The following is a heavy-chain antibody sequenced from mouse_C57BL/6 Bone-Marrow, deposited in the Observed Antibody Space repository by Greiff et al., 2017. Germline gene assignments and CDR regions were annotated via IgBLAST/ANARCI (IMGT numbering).Heavy chain of an antibody. Sequence: QVQLQQSGAELVRPGTSVKMSCKASGYTFTNYWIGWAKQRPGHGLEWIGDIYPGGGYTNYNEKFKGKATLTADKSSSTAYMQCSSLTSEDAAIYYCARGDEGWFAYWGQGTLVTVSA. CDR3: ARGDEGWFAY. CDR1: GYTFTNYW. V-gene: IGHV1-63*01. J-gene: IGHJ3*01. CDR2: IYPGGGYT.